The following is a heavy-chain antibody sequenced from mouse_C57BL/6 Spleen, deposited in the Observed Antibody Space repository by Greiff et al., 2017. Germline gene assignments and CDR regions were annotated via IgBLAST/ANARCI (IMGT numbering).Heavy chain of an antibody. D-gene: IGHD2-12*01. CDR1: GFTFSDYY. V-gene: IGHV5-12*01. CDR2: ISNGGGST. Sequence: EVTLMESGGGLVQPGGSLKLSCAASGFTFSDYYMYWVRQTPEKRLEWVAYISNGGGSTYYPDTVKGRFTLSRDNAKNTLYLQRSRLKAEDTVMYYCARQWDSYCSWFAYWGQGTLVTVSA. J-gene: IGHJ3*01. CDR3: ARQWDSYCSWFAY.